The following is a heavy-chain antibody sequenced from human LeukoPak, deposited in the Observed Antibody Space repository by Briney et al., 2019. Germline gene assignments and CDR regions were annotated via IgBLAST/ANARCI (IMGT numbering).Heavy chain of an antibody. CDR3: VKDGYESSGYLYGMDV. Sequence: GGPLRLSCSTSGFTFSSYAMNWVRQAPGKGLQFVSAINDNGGSTYYADSVKGRFTISRDNSKDTLYLQMSSLRAEDTAVYYCVKDGYESSGYLYGMDVWGQGTTVTVS. D-gene: IGHD3-22*01. CDR2: INDNGGST. CDR1: GFTFSSYA. V-gene: IGHV3-64D*06. J-gene: IGHJ6*02.